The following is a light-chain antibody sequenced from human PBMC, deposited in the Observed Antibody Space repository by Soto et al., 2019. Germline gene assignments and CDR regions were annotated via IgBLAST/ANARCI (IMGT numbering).Light chain of an antibody. V-gene: IGKV3-20*01. CDR3: QQHGISHIT. CDR2: CAS. Sequence: EDVLTQSPGTLSLSPGERATLSFRASQSMKNNQLAWYKQTPGQAPRLLIYCASSRATGIPDRFSGSGSGTDFTLTISRLEPEDFAVYYCQQHGISHITFGQGTRLEIK. CDR1: QSMKNNQ. J-gene: IGKJ5*01.